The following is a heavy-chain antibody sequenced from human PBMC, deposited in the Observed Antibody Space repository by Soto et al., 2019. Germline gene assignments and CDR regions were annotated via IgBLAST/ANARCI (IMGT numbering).Heavy chain of an antibody. CDR3: ARDRMVRVVIYAAFDI. V-gene: IGHV3-30-3*01. D-gene: IGHD3-10*01. CDR2: ISYDGSNK. J-gene: IGHJ3*02. CDR1: GFTFSSYA. Sequence: QVQLVESGGGVVQPGRSLRLSCAASGFTFSSYAMHWVRQAPGKGLEWVAVISYDGSNKYYADSVKGRFTISRDDSKNTLYLQMNSLRAEDTAVYYCARDRMVRVVIYAAFDIWGQGTMVTVSS.